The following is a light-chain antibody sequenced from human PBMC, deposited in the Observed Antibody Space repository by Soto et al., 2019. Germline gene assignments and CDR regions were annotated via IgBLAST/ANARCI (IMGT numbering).Light chain of an antibody. J-gene: IGKJ1*01. V-gene: IGKV3-20*01. CDR2: AAS. CDR1: QSVSNNY. CDR3: QQYGSAPRT. Sequence: EIVLTQSPGTLSLSPGERVTISCRASQSVSNNYLAWYQQKPGQAPRLLIYAASNRARGIPDRFGGSGSGTDFPLTVRRLESEDFAVYDCQQYGSAPRTFGQGTKVE.